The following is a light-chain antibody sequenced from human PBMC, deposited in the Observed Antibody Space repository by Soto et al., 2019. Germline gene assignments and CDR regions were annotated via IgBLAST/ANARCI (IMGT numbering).Light chain of an antibody. V-gene: IGKV3-15*01. J-gene: IGKJ2*01. CDR2: HAS. Sequence: EIVMTQSPATLSVSPGERATLSCRASQSVSSNLAWYQQKPGQAPRFLIFHASTRATGIPARFSGSGSGTEFTLTISSLQSEDFAVYYCQHYNNWYTFGQGTKLEIK. CDR1: QSVSSN. CDR3: QHYNNWYT.